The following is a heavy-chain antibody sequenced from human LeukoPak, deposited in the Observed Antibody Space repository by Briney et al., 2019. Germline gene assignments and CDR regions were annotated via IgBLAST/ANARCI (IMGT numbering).Heavy chain of an antibody. Sequence: GGSLRLSCAASGFTFSDYYMSWIRQAPGKGLEWVSYISSSGSTIYYADSVKGRFTISRDNAKNSLYLQMNSLRAEDTAVYSCAREVAYCGGDCSFDIWGQGTMVTVSS. CDR3: AREVAYCGGDCSFDI. D-gene: IGHD2-21*02. CDR2: ISSSGSTI. CDR1: GFTFSDYY. V-gene: IGHV3-11*01. J-gene: IGHJ3*02.